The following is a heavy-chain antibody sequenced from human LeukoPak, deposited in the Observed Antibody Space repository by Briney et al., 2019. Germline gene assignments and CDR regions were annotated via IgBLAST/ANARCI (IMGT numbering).Heavy chain of an antibody. CDR2: ISGYNGDT. CDR1: GYTFSRYG. D-gene: IGHD6-13*01. J-gene: IGHJ4*02. V-gene: IGHV1-18*01. Sequence: ASVKVSCKTSGYTFSRYGISWVRQAPGQGLEWVGWISGYNGDTKYAPKLQGRVTITTDTSTSTAYMELRSLRSDDTAVFYCARERYGSSWYLFDYWGQGTLVTVSS. CDR3: ARERYGSSWYLFDY.